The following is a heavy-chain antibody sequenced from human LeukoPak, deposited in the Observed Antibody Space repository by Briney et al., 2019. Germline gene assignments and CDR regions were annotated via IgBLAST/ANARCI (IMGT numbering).Heavy chain of an antibody. CDR3: ARDLFI. J-gene: IGHJ4*02. D-gene: IGHD1-26*01. CDR2: IKQDGSEQ. Sequence: GESLRLSCAASGFTFTRSWMSWVRQAPGKGLEWVANIKQDGSEQYYLDSVKGRFTISRDNAKNSLYLQMNSLRVEDTAMYYCARDLFIGGQGTLVTVSS. V-gene: IGHV3-7*01. CDR1: GFTFTRSW.